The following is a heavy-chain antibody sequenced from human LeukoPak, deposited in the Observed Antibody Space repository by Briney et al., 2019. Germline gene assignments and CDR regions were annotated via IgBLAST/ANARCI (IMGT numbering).Heavy chain of an antibody. Sequence: GGSLRLSCAASGFSVSNNYMSWVRQAPGKGLEWVSAIYSGGSTYYADSVKGRFTISRDNSKNTLYLQMNSLRAEDTAVYYCARGVGGNVYDYWGQGTLVTVSS. CDR1: GFSVSNNY. CDR2: IYSGGST. J-gene: IGHJ4*02. D-gene: IGHD1-26*01. CDR3: ARGVGGNVYDY. V-gene: IGHV3-66*01.